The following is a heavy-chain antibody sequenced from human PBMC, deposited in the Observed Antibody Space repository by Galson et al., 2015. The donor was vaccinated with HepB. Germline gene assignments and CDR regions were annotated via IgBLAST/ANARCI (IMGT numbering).Heavy chain of an antibody. CDR3: MNERDSSGYYYNY. Sequence: SVKVSCKASGYTFTGYYMHWVRQAPGQGLEWLGWINPNSGGTNYAQKFQGRVTMTRDTSISTAYMGLSRLRSDDTAVYYCMNERDSSGYYYNYWGQGILVTVSS. CDR2: INPNSGGT. CDR1: GYTFTGYY. J-gene: IGHJ4*02. V-gene: IGHV1-2*02. D-gene: IGHD3-22*01.